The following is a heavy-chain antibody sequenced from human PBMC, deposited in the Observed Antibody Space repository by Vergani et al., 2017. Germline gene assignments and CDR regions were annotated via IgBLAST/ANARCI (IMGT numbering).Heavy chain of an antibody. CDR2: ISYDGSNK. CDR3: ARDRVVVITINYYGMDV. V-gene: IGHV3-30-3*01. Sequence: QVQLVESGGGVVQPGRSLRLSCAASGFTFSSYAMHWVRQAPGKGLEWVAVISYDGSNKYYADSVKGRFTISRDNSKNTLYLQMNSLRAEDTAVYYCARDRVVVITINYYGMDVWGQGTTVTVSS. CDR1: GFTFSSYA. J-gene: IGHJ6*02. D-gene: IGHD3-22*01.